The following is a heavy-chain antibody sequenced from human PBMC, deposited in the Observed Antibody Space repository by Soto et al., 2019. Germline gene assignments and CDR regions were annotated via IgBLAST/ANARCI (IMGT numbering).Heavy chain of an antibody. CDR3: AKDRLGPLSGVMDV. CDR1: GFIFRDYA. V-gene: IGHV3-23*04. J-gene: IGHJ6*02. CDR2: TSLTGKQT. Sequence: EVELVESGGALVPPGGSLRLSCAASGFIFRDYAMTWVRQAPGKGLEWVSATSLTGKQTYYADSVKGRFTVSRDNSKNMVYLQMDSLRVEDTAVYYCAKDRLGPLSGVMDVWGQGTTVTVSS. D-gene: IGHD3-16*01.